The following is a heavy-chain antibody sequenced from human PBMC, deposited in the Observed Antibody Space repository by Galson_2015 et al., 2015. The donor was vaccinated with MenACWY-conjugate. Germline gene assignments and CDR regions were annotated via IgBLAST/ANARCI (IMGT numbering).Heavy chain of an antibody. D-gene: IGHD1-26*01. V-gene: IGHV3-74*01. Sequence: SLRLSCAASGFIFNTYWMHWVRQAPVKELVWVSRINPGGSSTTYADSVKDRFTISRDNAKNTLYLQMNSLRPEDTAVFYCAKSRGASFYFDSWGQGTLVTVSS. J-gene: IGHJ4*02. CDR2: INPGGSST. CDR3: AKSRGASFYFDS. CDR1: GFIFNTYW.